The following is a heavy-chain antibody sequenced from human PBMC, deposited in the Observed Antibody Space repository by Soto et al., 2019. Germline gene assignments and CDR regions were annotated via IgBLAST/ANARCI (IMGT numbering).Heavy chain of an antibody. J-gene: IGHJ4*02. V-gene: IGHV4-31*03. CDR1: GGSISSGGYY. Sequence: SETLSLTCTVSGGSISSGGYYWSWIRQHPGKGLEWIGYIYYSGSTYYNPSLKSRVTISVDTSKNQFSLKLSSVTAADTAVYYCARDSGSGYYFDYWGQGTLVTVSS. D-gene: IGHD3-22*01. CDR3: ARDSGSGYYFDY. CDR2: IYYSGST.